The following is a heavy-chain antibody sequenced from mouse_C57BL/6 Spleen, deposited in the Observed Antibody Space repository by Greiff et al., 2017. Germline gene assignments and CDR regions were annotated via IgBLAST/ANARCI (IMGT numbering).Heavy chain of an antibody. CDR3: TGYYSSSYSYYAMDY. CDR2: IRLKSDNYAT. CDR1: GFTFSNYW. Sequence: EVKVEESGGGLVQPGGSMKLSCVASGFTFSNYWMNWVRQSPEKGLEWVAQIRLKSDNYATHYAESVKGRFTISRDDSKSSVYLQMNNLRAEDTGIYYCTGYYSSSYSYYAMDYWGQGTSVTVSS. V-gene: IGHV6-3*01. J-gene: IGHJ4*01. D-gene: IGHD1-1*01.